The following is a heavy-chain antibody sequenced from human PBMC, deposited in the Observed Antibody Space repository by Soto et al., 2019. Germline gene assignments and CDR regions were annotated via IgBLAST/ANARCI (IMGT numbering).Heavy chain of an antibody. V-gene: IGHV4-4*07. CDR2: IYSSGSA. Sequence: VRLQESDPGLVKPSETLSLTCSVSGDSINNYYWSWIRQPAGKGLEWIGRIYSSGSANYNPSLKTRGTMSVDTSKNQVFLSVTTVTAADTAVYFCARGGTRSADLPTYWGQGIQVIVSS. CDR1: GDSINNYY. CDR3: ARGGTRSADLPTY. D-gene: IGHD1-1*01. J-gene: IGHJ4*02.